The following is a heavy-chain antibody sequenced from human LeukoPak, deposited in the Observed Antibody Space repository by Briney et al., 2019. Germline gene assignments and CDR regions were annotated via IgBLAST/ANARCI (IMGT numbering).Heavy chain of an antibody. J-gene: IGHJ3*02. CDR3: ANLTPNDAFDI. V-gene: IGHV3-30*02. D-gene: IGHD2-15*01. CDR2: IRHDGSNE. CDR1: GFIFSSYA. Sequence: GGSLRLSCAASGFIFSSYAMHWVRQAPGKGLEWVAYIRHDGSNEYYADPVKGRFTISRDNSKNTLYLQMNSLRAEDTAVYYCANLTPNDAFDIWGRGTMVTVSS.